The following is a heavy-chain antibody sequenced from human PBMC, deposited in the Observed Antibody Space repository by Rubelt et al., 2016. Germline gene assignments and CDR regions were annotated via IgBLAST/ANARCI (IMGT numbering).Heavy chain of an antibody. J-gene: IGHJ6*02. V-gene: IGHV1-46*01. CDR1: GYTFTSYY. CDR3: ARDIIHDRITHNDV. Sequence: QVQLVQSGAEVKKPGASVKVSCKASGYTFTSYYMHWVRQAPGQGLEWMGIINPSGGSTSYERKFQGRVTMTRETSTSTVYMELSSLRSEDTAVYYCARDIIHDRITHNDVWGQGTTVTVSS. CDR2: INPSGGST. D-gene: IGHD3-3*01.